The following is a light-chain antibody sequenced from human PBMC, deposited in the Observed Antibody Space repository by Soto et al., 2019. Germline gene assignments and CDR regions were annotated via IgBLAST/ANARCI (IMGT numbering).Light chain of an antibody. CDR3: QQYNDWPT. J-gene: IGKJ1*01. CDR1: QSVSSD. CDR2: GAS. Sequence: ETVMTQSPATLSLSPGERATLSCGASQSVSSDLAWYQQKPGQAPRLLVYGASTRATGIPARFSGSGSGTEFTLTISSLQSEDFALYFCQQYNDWPTLGPGTKADIK. V-gene: IGKV3-15*01.